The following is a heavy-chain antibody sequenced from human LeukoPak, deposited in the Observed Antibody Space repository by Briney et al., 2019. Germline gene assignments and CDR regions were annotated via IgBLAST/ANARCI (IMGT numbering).Heavy chain of an antibody. CDR2: ISGSGGST. CDR1: GFTFSSYA. D-gene: IGHD6-19*01. J-gene: IGHJ4*02. V-gene: IGHV3-23*01. CDR3: AKRASGGSGWYGYFDY. Sequence: GGSLRLSCAASGFTFSSYAMSWVRQAPGKGLEWVSAISGSGGSTYYADSVKGRFPISRDNSKNTLYLQMNSLRAEDTAVYYCAKRASGGSGWYGYFDYWGQGTLVTVSS.